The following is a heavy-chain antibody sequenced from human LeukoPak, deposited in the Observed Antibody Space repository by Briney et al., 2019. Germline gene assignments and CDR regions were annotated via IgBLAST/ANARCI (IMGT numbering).Heavy chain of an antibody. Sequence: GGSLRLSCAASGFTFSTYAMSWVRQGPGKELEWVSAISGSGGNTYYADSVKGRFTISRDNSKNTLYLQMNSLRAEDTAVYYCAKDSSGWDYWGQGTLVTVSS. CDR2: ISGSGGNT. CDR1: GFTFSTYA. D-gene: IGHD6-19*01. V-gene: IGHV3-23*01. J-gene: IGHJ4*02. CDR3: AKDSSGWDY.